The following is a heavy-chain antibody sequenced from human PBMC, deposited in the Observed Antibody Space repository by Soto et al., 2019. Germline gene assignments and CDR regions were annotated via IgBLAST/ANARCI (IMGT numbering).Heavy chain of an antibody. CDR1: GYTFTDSA. CDR2: IAPGNGNT. V-gene: IGHV1-3*01. J-gene: IGHJ4*02. CDR3: AKGSRMWTPDY. Sequence: GASVKVSCKASGYTFTDSAIHWVRQAPGQSLELLGWIAPGNGNTKYSQKFQGRVTITRDTSATTVYMELSSLRSEDTAVYYCAKGSRMWTPDYWGQGTLVTVSS. D-gene: IGHD2-21*01.